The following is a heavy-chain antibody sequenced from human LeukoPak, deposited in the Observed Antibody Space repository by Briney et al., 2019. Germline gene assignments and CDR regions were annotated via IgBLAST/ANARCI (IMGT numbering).Heavy chain of an antibody. CDR1: GFTFSNYW. Sequence: GGSLRLSCTASGFTFSNYWMLWVRQAPGKGLVWVSRIKSDGSSTNYADSVKGRFTISRDNAKNTLFLQMNSLRAEDTAVYYCARDVDSQDYFHYWGQGTLVTVSS. CDR2: IKSDGSST. V-gene: IGHV3-74*01. D-gene: IGHD3-9*01. CDR3: ARDVDSQDYFHY. J-gene: IGHJ4*02.